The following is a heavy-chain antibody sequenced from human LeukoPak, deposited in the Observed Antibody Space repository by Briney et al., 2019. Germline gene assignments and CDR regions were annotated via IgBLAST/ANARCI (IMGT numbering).Heavy chain of an antibody. D-gene: IGHD3-10*01. V-gene: IGHV4-59*01. CDR1: GGSISSYY. CDR2: IHYSGST. Sequence: SETLSLTCTVSGGSISSYYWSWIRPPPGKGLECIGYIHYSGSTNYEPSLKSRVTISVDTSKNQFSLKLSYVTAADTAVYYCARGGYYGLGNDFRFDPWGQGTLVTVSS. J-gene: IGHJ5*02. CDR3: ARGGYYGLGNDFRFDP.